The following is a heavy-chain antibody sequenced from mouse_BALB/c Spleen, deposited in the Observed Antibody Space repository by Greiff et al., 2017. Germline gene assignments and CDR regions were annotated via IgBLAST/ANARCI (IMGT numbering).Heavy chain of an antibody. CDR1: GYTFTDYW. Sequence: QVQLQQPGAELVKPGASVKLSCKASGYTFTDYWMHWVKQRPGQGLEWIGAIDTSDSYTSYNQKFKGKATLTVDESSSTAYMQLSSLTSEDSAVYYCAREQMDYWGQGTSVTVSS. V-gene: IGHV1-69*02. J-gene: IGHJ4*01. CDR2: IDTSDSYT. CDR3: AREQMDY.